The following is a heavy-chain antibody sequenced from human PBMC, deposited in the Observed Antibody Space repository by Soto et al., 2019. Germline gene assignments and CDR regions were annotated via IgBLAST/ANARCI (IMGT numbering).Heavy chain of an antibody. CDR3: ARDKGRPQLGGNYYYITDV. CDR1: GGTFNTYA. CDR2: IIPVFRAP. D-gene: IGHD3-3*02. Sequence: SVKVSFTVSGGTFNTYAISWVRQAPGQRPVWMGGIIPVFRAPDYAQKFQGRVTITADESARTVYMELNGLRSEDTAVYYCARDKGRPQLGGNYYYITDVWGQGTSVTVSS. J-gene: IGHJ6*02. V-gene: IGHV1-69*13.